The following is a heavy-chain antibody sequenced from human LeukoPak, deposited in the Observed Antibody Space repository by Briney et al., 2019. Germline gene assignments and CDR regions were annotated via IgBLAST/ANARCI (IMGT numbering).Heavy chain of an antibody. Sequence: GASVKVSCKASGYTFTGYYMHWVRQAPGQGLEWMGWINPNSGGTNYAQKFQGRVTMTRDTSISTAYMELSRLRSDDTAVYYCARVVFARFGELRKPTYWFDSWGQGTLVTVSS. J-gene: IGHJ5*01. CDR2: INPNSGGT. CDR3: ARVVFARFGELRKPTYWFDS. V-gene: IGHV1-2*02. CDR1: GYTFTGYY. D-gene: IGHD3-10*01.